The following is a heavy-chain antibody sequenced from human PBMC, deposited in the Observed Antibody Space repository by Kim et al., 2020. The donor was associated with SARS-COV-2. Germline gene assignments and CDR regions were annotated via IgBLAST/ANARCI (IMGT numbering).Heavy chain of an antibody. CDR1: GDSISGSTHY. Sequence: SETLSLTCSVSGDSISGSTHYWACIRQPPGKGLEWIGSIYSNGGTVYSPSLKSRLSMSVDTSKNQFSLKLSSMAAADTAVHYCVRDGAGNTEGLDYWGQG. V-gene: IGHV4-39*07. J-gene: IGHJ4*02. D-gene: IGHD2-15*01. CDR3: VRDGAGNTEGLDY. CDR2: IYSNGGT.